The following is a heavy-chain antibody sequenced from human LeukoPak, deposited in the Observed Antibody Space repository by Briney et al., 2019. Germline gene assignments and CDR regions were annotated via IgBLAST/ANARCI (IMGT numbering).Heavy chain of an antibody. V-gene: IGHV3-66*02. D-gene: IGHD3-3*01. Sequence: PGGSLRLSXAASGFTVRSNYMSWVRQAPGKGLEWVSVIYSGGSTYYADSVKGRFTISRDNSKNTLYLQMNSLRAEDTAVYYCACYDFWSGYRYYWGQGTLVTVSS. J-gene: IGHJ4*02. CDR3: ACYDFWSGYRYY. CDR1: GFTVRSNY. CDR2: IYSGGST.